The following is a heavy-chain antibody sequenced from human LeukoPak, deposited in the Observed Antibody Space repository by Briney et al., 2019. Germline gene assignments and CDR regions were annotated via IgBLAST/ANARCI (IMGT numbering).Heavy chain of an antibody. CDR2: ISGSGGST. V-gene: IGHV3-23*01. J-gene: IGHJ4*02. Sequence: ETLSLTCTVSGGSISSYYWSWIRQPPGKGLEWVSAISGSGGSTYYADSVKGRFTISRDNSKNTLYLQMNSLRAEDTAVYYCAKDGWIVGATKGFDYWGQGTLVTVSS. CDR3: AKDGWIVGATKGFDY. D-gene: IGHD1-26*01. CDR1: GGSISSYY.